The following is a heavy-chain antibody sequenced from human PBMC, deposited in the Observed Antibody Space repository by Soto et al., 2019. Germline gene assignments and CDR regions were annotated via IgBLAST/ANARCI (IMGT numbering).Heavy chain of an antibody. CDR3: AKCAGSGWYPDY. V-gene: IGHV3-23*01. D-gene: IGHD6-19*01. J-gene: IGHJ4*02. Sequence: EVQLLESAGGLVQPGGSLRLSCAASGFTFSSYAMRWVRQAPGKGLEWVSAISGSGGNTYYADSVKGRFTISRDNSKNTLWWRMNSLRAEDTAVYYCAKCAGSGWYPDYWGQGTLVTVSS. CDR1: GFTFSSYA. CDR2: ISGSGGNT.